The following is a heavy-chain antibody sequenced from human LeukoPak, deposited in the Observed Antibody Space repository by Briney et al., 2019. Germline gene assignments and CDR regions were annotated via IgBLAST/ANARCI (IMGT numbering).Heavy chain of an antibody. V-gene: IGHV4-59*08. D-gene: IGHD6-13*01. CDR1: GGSISSYY. CDR2: IYYSGST. CDR3: ARHGAAAGLGWFDP. J-gene: IGHJ5*02. Sequence: SETLSLTCTVSGGSISSYYWSWIRQPPGKGLEWIGYIYYSGSTNYNPSLKSRVTISVDTSKNQFSLKLSSVTAADTAVYYCARHGAAAGLGWFDPWGQGTLVTVSS.